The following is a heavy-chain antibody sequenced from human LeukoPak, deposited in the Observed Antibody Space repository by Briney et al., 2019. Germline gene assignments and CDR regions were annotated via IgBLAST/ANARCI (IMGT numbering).Heavy chain of an antibody. V-gene: IGHV3-23*01. CDR2: ISGSGGST. Sequence: GGSLRLSCAASGFTFSSYAMSWVHQAPGKGLEWVSAISGSGGSTYYADSVKGRFTISRDNSKNTLYLQMNSLRAEDTAVYCCAKARHIVVVTAIPFDYWGQGTLVTVSS. CDR1: GFTFSSYA. D-gene: IGHD2-21*02. CDR3: AKARHIVVVTAIPFDY. J-gene: IGHJ4*02.